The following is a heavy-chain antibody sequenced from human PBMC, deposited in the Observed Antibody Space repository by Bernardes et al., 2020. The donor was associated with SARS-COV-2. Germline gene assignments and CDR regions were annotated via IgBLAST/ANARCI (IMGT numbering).Heavy chain of an antibody. Sequence: VESLFLSCAASGFTFSSYAMSWVRQAPGKGLEWVSAISGSGSSTYYADSVKGRFTISRDNSKNTLYLQMNSLRAEDTAVYYCAKAPYTYSSSWFDPWGQGTLVTVS. D-gene: IGHD6-13*01. V-gene: IGHV3-23*01. CDR3: AKAPYTYSSSWFDP. J-gene: IGHJ5*02. CDR2: ISGSGSST. CDR1: GFTFSSYA.